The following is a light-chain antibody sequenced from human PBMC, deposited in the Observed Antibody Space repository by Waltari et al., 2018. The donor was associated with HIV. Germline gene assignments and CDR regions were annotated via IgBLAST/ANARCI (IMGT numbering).Light chain of an antibody. CDR3: ESADNSGTYWV. V-gene: IGLV3-25*03. CDR2: KDT. Sequence: SYELTQPPSVSVSPGQTAKITCSGDALPNQYAHWYQQKPGQAPLLVIYKDTQRPSGIPERFSGSHSGTTVTLTISGVQAEDDADYYCESADNSGTYWVFGGGTKLSVL. J-gene: IGLJ3*02. CDR1: ALPNQY.